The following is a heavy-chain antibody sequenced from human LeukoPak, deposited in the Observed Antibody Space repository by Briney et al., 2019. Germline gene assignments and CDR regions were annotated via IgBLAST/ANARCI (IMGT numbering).Heavy chain of an antibody. J-gene: IGHJ4*02. D-gene: IGHD4-17*01. CDR1: GFTFSNHA. Sequence: GGSLRLSCAASGFTFSNHAMSWVRQAPGRGLEWVSAISGSSGLTYYADSVRGRFTISRDNSKNTLFLQMNSLRAEDTAVYYCARRGESTTYGDYRFDYWGQGTLVTVSS. CDR3: ARRGESTTYGDYRFDY. V-gene: IGHV3-23*01. CDR2: ISGSSGLT.